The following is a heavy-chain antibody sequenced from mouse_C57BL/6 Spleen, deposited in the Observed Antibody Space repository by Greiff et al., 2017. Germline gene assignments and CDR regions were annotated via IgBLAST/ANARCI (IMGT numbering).Heavy chain of an antibody. V-gene: IGHV8-8*01. J-gene: IGHJ4*01. CDR2: IWWDDDK. D-gene: IGHD1-1*01. CDR3: ARKYYGSSYSAMDY. CDR1: GFSLSAFGMG. Sequence: QVTLKVSGPGILQPSQTLSLTCSFSGFSLSAFGMGVGWIRQPSGKGLEWLAHIWWDDDKYYHPALKSRLTSSKDTSKNQVFLKIANVDTADTATYYCARKYYGSSYSAMDYWGQGTSVTVSS.